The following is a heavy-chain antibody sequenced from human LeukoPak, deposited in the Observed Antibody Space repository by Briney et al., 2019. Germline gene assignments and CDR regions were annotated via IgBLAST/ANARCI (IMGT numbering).Heavy chain of an antibody. CDR1: GGSISSYF. Sequence: SETLSPTCTVSGGSISSYFWSWIRQPPGMGLEWIGYVYYSGSPNYNPSLKSRVTISVDTSKNQFSLRLRSVTAADTAVYYCARVGTYGSGSYLSWLDYWGQGTLVTVSS. CDR2: VYYSGSP. J-gene: IGHJ4*02. CDR3: ARVGTYGSGSYLSWLDY. D-gene: IGHD3-10*01. V-gene: IGHV4-59*01.